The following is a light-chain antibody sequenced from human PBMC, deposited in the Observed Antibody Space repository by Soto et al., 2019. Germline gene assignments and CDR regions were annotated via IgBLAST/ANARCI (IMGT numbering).Light chain of an antibody. V-gene: IGLV2-8*01. CDR3: SSYAGSTLYV. CDR1: SSDVGGYNY. J-gene: IGLJ1*01. Sequence: QSALTQPPSASGSPGQSVTISCTGTSSDVGGYNYVSWYHQHPGKAPKLMIYEVSKRPSGVPDRFSGSKSGNTASLTVSGLQAEDEADYYCSSYAGSTLYVFGTGTKVTVL. CDR2: EVS.